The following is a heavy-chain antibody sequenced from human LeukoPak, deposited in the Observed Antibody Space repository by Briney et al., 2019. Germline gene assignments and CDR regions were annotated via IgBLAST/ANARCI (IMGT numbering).Heavy chain of an antibody. D-gene: IGHD6-19*01. Sequence: GGSLRLSCAASGFTVSSNYMSWVRQAPGKGLEWVSVIYSGGSTYYADSVRGRFTISRDNSKNTLYLQMNSLRAEDTAVYYCARGIAVAGTFDYWGQGTLVTVSS. CDR1: GFTVSSNY. CDR3: ARGIAVAGTFDY. V-gene: IGHV3-53*01. CDR2: IYSGGST. J-gene: IGHJ4*02.